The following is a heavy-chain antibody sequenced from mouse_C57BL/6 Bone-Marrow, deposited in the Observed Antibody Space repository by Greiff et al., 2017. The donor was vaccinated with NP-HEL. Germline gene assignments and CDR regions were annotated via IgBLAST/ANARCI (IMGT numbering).Heavy chain of an antibody. Sequence: EVNLVESGPELVKPGASVKISCKASGYSFTGYYMNWVKQSPEKSLEWIGEINPSTGGTTYNQKFKAKATLTVDKSSSTAYMQLKSLTSEDSAVYYCARRTVVTFRYAMDYWGQGTSVTVSS. J-gene: IGHJ4*01. V-gene: IGHV1-42*01. CDR1: GYSFTGYY. D-gene: IGHD2-2*01. CDR3: ARRTVVTFRYAMDY. CDR2: INPSTGGT.